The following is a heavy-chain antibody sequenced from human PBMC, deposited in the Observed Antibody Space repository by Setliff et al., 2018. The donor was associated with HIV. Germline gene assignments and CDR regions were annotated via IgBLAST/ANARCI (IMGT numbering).Heavy chain of an antibody. CDR3: ARGYSSRRPAYDI. CDR1: GGSIDIFY. V-gene: IGHV4-59*03. Sequence: SETLSLTCSVSGGSIDIFYWTWIRQAPGKGLEWIGSIYYSGFTSYNPSLNSRVSASVDTSKNQFSLNLTSVTAADTAVYYCARGYSSRRPAYDIWGQGTMVT. CDR2: IYYSGFT. J-gene: IGHJ3*02. D-gene: IGHD6-19*01.